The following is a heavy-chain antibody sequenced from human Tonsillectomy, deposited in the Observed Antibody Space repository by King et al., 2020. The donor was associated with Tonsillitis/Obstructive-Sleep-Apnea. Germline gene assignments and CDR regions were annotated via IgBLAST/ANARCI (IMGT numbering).Heavy chain of an antibody. CDR3: ARDGDEYSSSFGFDP. J-gene: IGHJ5*02. CDR2: IYYSGST. V-gene: IGHV4-59*01. Sequence: QLQESGPGLVKPSETLSLTCTVSGGSISSYYWSWIRQPPGKGLEWIGYIYYSGSTNYNPSLKSRVTISVDKSKNQFSLKLSSVTAADTAVYYCARDGDEYSSSFGFDPWGQGTLVTVSS. CDR1: GGSISSYY. D-gene: IGHD6-6*01.